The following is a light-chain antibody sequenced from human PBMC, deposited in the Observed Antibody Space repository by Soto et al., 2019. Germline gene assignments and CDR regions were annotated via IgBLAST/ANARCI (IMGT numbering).Light chain of an antibody. V-gene: IGKV3-20*01. J-gene: IGKJ1*01. CDR3: QQYGSSPWT. CDR2: GAS. Sequence: EIVLTQSPATLSLSPGERATLSFRASQSVSCSYLAWYQQKPGQAPRLLIYGASSRATGIPDRFSGSGSGTDFTLTISRLEPEDFAVYYCQQYGSSPWTFGQGTNVDIK. CDR1: QSVSCSY.